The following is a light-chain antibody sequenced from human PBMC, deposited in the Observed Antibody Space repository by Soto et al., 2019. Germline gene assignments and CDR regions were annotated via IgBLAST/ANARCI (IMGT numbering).Light chain of an antibody. CDR1: GSDVGGYNY. CDR2: DVS. V-gene: IGLV2-14*01. CDR3: CSYTSSSTYV. Sequence: QSALTQPASVSGSPGQSITISCTGTGSDVGGYNYVSWYQQYPGKAPKLMIYDVSNRPSGVSNRFSGSKSGNTAALIIFGPQAEDEADYYCCSYTSSSTYVFGTGTKVTVL. J-gene: IGLJ1*01.